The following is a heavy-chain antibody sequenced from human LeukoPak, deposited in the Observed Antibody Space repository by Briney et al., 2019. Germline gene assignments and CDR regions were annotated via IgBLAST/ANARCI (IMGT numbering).Heavy chain of an antibody. V-gene: IGHV4-39*01. CDR3: ARRWGGLASPPIY. J-gene: IGHJ4*02. Sequence: SESLSLTCTVSGASISSSAYYWGWIRQPPGKGLEWIGSIGGSNYYRGSTYYNPSLKSRVTISVDTSKNQFSLKLSSVTAADTAVYYCARRWGGLASPPIYWGQGTLVTVSS. CDR2: IGGSNYYRGST. CDR1: GASISSSAYY. D-gene: IGHD3-16*01.